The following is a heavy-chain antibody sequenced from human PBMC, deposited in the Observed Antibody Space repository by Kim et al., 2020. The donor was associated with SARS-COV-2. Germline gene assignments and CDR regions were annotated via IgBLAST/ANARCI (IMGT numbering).Heavy chain of an antibody. CDR2: IRSKANNYAT. V-gene: IGHV3-73*01. J-gene: IGHJ4*02. CDR3: SSRDGDTGH. CDR1: GFTFTGSD. Sequence: GGSLRLSCAASGFTFTGSDMHWVRHASGKGLEWVGRIRSKANNYATAYAASVEGRFTVSRDDSKNTAYLQMNSLKSEDTAVYYCSSRDGDTGHWGQGTLVTVSS.